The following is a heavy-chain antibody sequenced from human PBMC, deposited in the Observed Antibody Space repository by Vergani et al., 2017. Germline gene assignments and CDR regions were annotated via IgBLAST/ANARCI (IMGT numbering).Heavy chain of an antibody. V-gene: IGHV1-46*03. Sequence: QVQVVQSGAEVKKSGASVKVSCKTSGYTFSNDYMHWVRQAPGQGLEWMGIINPSGGHTNYAQKFQGRVTMTRDTSTSKVYMELSSLRSEDTAIYYCARGDYGILTGYRYRGQGTLVTVSA. J-gene: IGHJ4*02. CDR2: INPSGGHT. D-gene: IGHD3-9*01. CDR3: ARGDYGILTGYRY. CDR1: GYTFSNDY.